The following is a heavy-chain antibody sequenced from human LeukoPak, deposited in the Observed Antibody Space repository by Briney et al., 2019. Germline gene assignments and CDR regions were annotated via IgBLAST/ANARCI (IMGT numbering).Heavy chain of an antibody. CDR3: ATYYYGSSAPKRNY. CDR1: GGSISSSSYY. Sequence: PSETLSLTCTVSGGSISSSSYYWGWIRQPPGKGLEWIGSIYYSGSTYYNPSLKSRVTISVDTSKNQFSLKLSSVTAADTAVYYCATYYYGSSAPKRNYWGQGILVTVSS. D-gene: IGHD3-22*01. CDR2: IYYSGST. J-gene: IGHJ4*02. V-gene: IGHV4-39*01.